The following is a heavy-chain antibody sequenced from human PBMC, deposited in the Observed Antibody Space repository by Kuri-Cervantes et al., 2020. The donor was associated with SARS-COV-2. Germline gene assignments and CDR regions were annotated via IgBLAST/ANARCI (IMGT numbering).Heavy chain of an antibody. J-gene: IGHJ5*02. CDR2: IYPGDSDT. D-gene: IGHD2-2*01. V-gene: IGHV5-51*01. CDR3: ARQIVVVPAAIYWFDP. CDR1: GYSFTSYW. Sequence: GESLKISCKGSGYSFTSYWIGWVRQMPGKGLEWMGIIYPGDSDTRYSPSFQGQVTISADKSISTAYLQWSSLKASDTAMYYCARQIVVVPAAIYWFDPWGQGTLVTVSS.